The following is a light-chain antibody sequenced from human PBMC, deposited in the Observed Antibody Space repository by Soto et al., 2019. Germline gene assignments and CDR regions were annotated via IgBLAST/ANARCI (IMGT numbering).Light chain of an antibody. V-gene: IGKV3D-15*01. CDR1: QGISTL. J-gene: IGKJ1*01. Sequence: EVVLTQSPTTLSVSTGERATLFLRAGQGISTLLAWYQQKPGQAPRLLIYGASSRATGIPDRFSGGGSGAEYTLTISSLQSEDFAVYYCQQYDKWPRTFGQGTKVDIK. CDR3: QQYDKWPRT. CDR2: GAS.